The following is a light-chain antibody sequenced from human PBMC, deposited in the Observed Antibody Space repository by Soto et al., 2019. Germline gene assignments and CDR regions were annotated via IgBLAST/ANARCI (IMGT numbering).Light chain of an antibody. Sequence: QSVLTQPRSVSGSPGQSVTISCTGTSSDVGSYNYVTWYQQYPGKAPKVMIYDVKTRPSGVPDRFSGSKSGNTASLTISGLQAEDAADYYCCSYAGDYTFVFGTGTKVTVL. J-gene: IGLJ1*01. CDR3: CSYAGDYTFV. CDR1: SSDVGSYNY. V-gene: IGLV2-11*01. CDR2: DVK.